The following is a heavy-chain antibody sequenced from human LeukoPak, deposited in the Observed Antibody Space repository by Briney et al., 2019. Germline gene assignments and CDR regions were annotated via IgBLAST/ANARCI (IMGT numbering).Heavy chain of an antibody. Sequence: GGSLRLSCAASGFTFSNAWMSWVRQAPGKGLEWVGRIKSKTDGGTTDYAAPVKGRFTISRDDSKNTLYLQMNSLKTEDTAVYYCTPTYYYGSGANYWRQGTLVTVSS. CDR2: IKSKTDGGTT. CDR3: TPTYYYGSGANY. CDR1: GFTFSNAW. J-gene: IGHJ4*02. D-gene: IGHD3-10*01. V-gene: IGHV3-15*01.